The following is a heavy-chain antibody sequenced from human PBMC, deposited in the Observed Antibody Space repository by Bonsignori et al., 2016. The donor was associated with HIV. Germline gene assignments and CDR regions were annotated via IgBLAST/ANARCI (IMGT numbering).Heavy chain of an antibody. Sequence: VRQMPGKGLEWMGIIYPGDSDTRYSPSFQGQVTISADKSISTTYLQWSSLKSSDTAMYYCAREGGYSGSFFNYWGQGTLVTVSS. D-gene: IGHD1-26*01. CDR3: AREGGYSGSFFNY. V-gene: IGHV5-51*01. CDR2: IYPGDSDT. J-gene: IGHJ4*02.